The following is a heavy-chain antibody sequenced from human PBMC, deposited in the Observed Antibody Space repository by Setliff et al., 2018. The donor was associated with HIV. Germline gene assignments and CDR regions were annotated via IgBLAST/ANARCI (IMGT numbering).Heavy chain of an antibody. CDR1: GFIFSNHD. D-gene: IGHD3-16*02. Sequence: GSLRLSCEASGFIFSNHDFHWVRQAAAKGLEWVSSISSSSSYIYYADSVKGRFTISRDNSKNTLYLQMGSLRPEDMAVYHCARGPGYFDYVWGTYHTLDYFESWGQGTLVTVSS. CDR3: ARGPGYFDYVWGTYHTLDYFES. CDR2: ISSSSSYI. J-gene: IGHJ4*02. V-gene: IGHV3-21*01.